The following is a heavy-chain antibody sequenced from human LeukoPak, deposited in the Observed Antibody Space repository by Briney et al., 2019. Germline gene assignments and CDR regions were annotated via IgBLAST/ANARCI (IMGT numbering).Heavy chain of an antibody. V-gene: IGHV1-46*01. CDR1: GYTFTSYY. CDR2: INPSGGST. J-gene: IGHJ4*02. CDR3: ARAEWELDSFDY. Sequence: GASVKVSCKASGYTFTSYYMHWVRQAPGQGLEWMGMINPSGGSTSYAQKFQGRLTISADRSTSTAYMELSSLRFEDTAVYYCARAEWELDSFDYWGQGTLVTVSS. D-gene: IGHD1-1*01.